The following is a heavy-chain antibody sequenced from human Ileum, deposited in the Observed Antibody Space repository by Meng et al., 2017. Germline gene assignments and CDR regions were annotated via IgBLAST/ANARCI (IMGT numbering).Heavy chain of an antibody. D-gene: IGHD3-10*01. CDR1: GGSVSAYS. J-gene: IGHJ4*02. CDR3: ARRRGYYTSGDSE. Sequence: HLYQVGARLVNPSEPLPLLCNGYGGSVSAYSGIWDRQAPGRGLEWIGDFDYTGATTSNPSLKSRLSISLDTSKNQFSLSLSSVTAADTAIYYCARRRGYYTSGDSEWGQGTLVTVSS. V-gene: IGHV4-34*01. CDR2: FDYTGAT.